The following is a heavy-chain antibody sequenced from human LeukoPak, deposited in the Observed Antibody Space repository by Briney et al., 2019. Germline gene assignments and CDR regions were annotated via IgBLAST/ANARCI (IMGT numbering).Heavy chain of an antibody. CDR3: ARDNFSGGGIRGYSGYEEYYYYGMDV. CDR2: ISSSSSYI. Sequence: PGGSLRLSCAASGFTFSSYSMNWVRQAPGKGLEWVSSISSSSSYIYYADSVKGRFTISRDNAKNSLYLQMNSLGAEDTAVYYCARDNFSGGGIRGYSGYEEYYYYGMDVWGQGTTVTVSS. D-gene: IGHD5-12*01. CDR1: GFTFSSYS. J-gene: IGHJ6*02. V-gene: IGHV3-21*01.